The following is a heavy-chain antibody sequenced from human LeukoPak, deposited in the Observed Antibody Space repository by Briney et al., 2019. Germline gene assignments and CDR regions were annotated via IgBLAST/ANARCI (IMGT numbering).Heavy chain of an antibody. J-gene: IGHJ4*02. CDR2: ISEFGSRT. CDR1: GFTFSAFP. D-gene: IGHD2-21*01. Sequence: GGSLRLSCATSGFTFSAFPMHWVRPAPGKGLESVSAISEFGSRTYYANSVRGRFIISRDNSKSTLDLQMDSLRLEDMAVYYCARETKGDYDYWGQGTLVTVSS. V-gene: IGHV3-64*01. CDR3: ARETKGDYDY.